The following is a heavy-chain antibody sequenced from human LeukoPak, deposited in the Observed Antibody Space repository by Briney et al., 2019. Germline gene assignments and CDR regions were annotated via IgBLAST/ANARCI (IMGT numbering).Heavy chain of an antibody. CDR2: ISSSSNYI. V-gene: IGHV3-21*01. J-gene: IGHJ5*02. CDR3: ARGTAAAAWFDP. CDR1: GFTLSSYS. Sequence: GGSLRLSCAGSGFTLSSYSMNWVRQAPGKGLEWVSSISSSSNYIYYADSVKGRFTISRDNAKNSLSLQMNSLRAEDTAVYYCARGTAAAAWFDPWGQGTLVTVSS. D-gene: IGHD6-13*01.